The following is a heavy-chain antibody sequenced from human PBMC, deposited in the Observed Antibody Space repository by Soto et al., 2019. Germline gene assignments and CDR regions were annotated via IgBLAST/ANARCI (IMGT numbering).Heavy chain of an antibody. CDR1: GFTFSNYA. CDR2: IPYDGDKI. CDR3: VRGLRGDWRNNHY. Sequence: GGSLRLSCAASGFTFSNYAMHWVRQAPGKGLEWMAVIPYDGDKIHYADSVKGRFTISRDNSKNTLYLQINSLRVEDTAVYYCVRGLRGDWRNNHYWYQGTLVTRS. V-gene: IGHV3-30-3*01. J-gene: IGHJ4*02. D-gene: IGHD2-21*02.